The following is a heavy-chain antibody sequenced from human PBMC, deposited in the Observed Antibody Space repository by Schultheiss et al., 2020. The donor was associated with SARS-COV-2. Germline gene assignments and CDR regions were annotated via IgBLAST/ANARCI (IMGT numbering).Heavy chain of an antibody. CDR1: GFTFSSYI. Sequence: GGSLRLSCAASGFTFSSYIMNWVRQAPGKGLEWVSSISSSSSYIYYADSVKGRFTISRDNAKNSLYLQMNSLRAEDTAVYYCARDRGATPLFGYWGQGTLVTVSS. D-gene: IGHD1-26*01. J-gene: IGHJ4*02. CDR3: ARDRGATPLFGY. CDR2: ISSSSSYI. V-gene: IGHV3-21*01.